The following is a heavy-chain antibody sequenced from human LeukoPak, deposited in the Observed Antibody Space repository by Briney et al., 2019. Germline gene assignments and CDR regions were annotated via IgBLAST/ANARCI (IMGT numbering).Heavy chain of an antibody. V-gene: IGHV3-66*01. CDR2: IYSGGNT. J-gene: IGHJ4*02. CDR1: GFTVSRNY. Sequence: GGSLRLSCAASGFTVSRNYMSWVRQAPAKGLEWVSVIYSGGNTYYADSVKGRFTVSRDNSKNTFYLQMNKLSDEDTAVYYCARVANFHDCSGYFDYWGQGTLVTVSS. CDR3: ARVANFHDCSGYFDY. D-gene: IGHD3-22*01.